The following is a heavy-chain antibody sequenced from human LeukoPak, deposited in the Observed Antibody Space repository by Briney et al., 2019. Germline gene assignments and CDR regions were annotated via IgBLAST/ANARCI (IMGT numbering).Heavy chain of an antibody. D-gene: IGHD3-22*01. V-gene: IGHV4-59*05. CDR2: IYYSGST. Sequence: SETLSLTCTVSGGSITPYYWSWVRQPPGRGLKWIGSIYYSGSTYYNPSLKSRVTISVDTSKNQFSLKLSSVTAADTAMYYCARHVDSSGYYTTAVDYWGQGTLVTVSS. J-gene: IGHJ4*02. CDR1: GGSITPYY. CDR3: ARHVDSSGYYTTAVDY.